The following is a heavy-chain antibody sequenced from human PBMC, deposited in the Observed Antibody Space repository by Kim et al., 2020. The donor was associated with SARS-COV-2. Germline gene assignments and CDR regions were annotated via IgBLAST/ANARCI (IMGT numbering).Heavy chain of an antibody. D-gene: IGHD3-22*01. J-gene: IGHJ4*02. CDR3: ARLGRYYDSSGYYRRGYFDY. V-gene: IGHV4-59*08. CDR2: IYYSGST. Sequence: SETLSLTCTVSGGSISSYYWSWIRQPPGKGLEWIGYIYYSGSTNYNPSLKSRVTISVDTSKNQFSLKLSSVTAADTAVYYCARLGRYYDSSGYYRRGYFDYWGQGTLVTVSS. CDR1: GGSISSYY.